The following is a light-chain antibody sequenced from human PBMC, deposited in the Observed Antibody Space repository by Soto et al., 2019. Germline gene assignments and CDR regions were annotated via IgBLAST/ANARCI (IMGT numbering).Light chain of an antibody. Sequence: EIVLTQSPGTLSLSPGERATLSCRDSQSVPKNYLAWYQQEPGQAPRLLIHGASIRATDIPDRFTGGGSGTDFTLTISRLEPEDFAVYYCHQYASAPQTFGQGTKVEIK. CDR1: QSVPKNY. CDR2: GAS. CDR3: HQYASAPQT. V-gene: IGKV3-20*01. J-gene: IGKJ1*01.